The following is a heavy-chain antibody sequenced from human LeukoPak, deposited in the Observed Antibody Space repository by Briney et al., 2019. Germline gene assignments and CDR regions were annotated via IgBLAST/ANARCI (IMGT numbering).Heavy chain of an antibody. J-gene: IGHJ4*02. V-gene: IGHV3-20*04. CDR2: INWNGGST. Sequence: RAGGSLRLSCAASGFTFSSYSMSWVRQAPGKGLEWVSGINWNGGSTGYADSVKGRFTISRDNAKNSLYLQMNSLRAEDTAVYYCARDWDHWNSGSFSYWGQGTLVTVSS. CDR3: ARDWDHWNSGSFSY. D-gene: IGHD1-7*01. CDR1: GFTFSSYS.